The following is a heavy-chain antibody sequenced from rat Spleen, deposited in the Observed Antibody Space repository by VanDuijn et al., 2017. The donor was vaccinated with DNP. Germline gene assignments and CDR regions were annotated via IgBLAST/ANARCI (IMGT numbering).Heavy chain of an antibody. CDR3: TTWALPYAMDA. J-gene: IGHJ4*01. V-gene: IGHV5-7*01. Sequence: EVQLVESGGGLVQPGRSMKLSCAASGFTFSNYDMAWVRQAPKKGLEWVATISYDGSSTYYRDSVKGRFTISRDNAKSTLYLQMDSLRSKDTATYYCTTWALPYAMDAWGQGTSVTVSS. D-gene: IGHD4-6*01. CDR2: ISYDGSST. CDR1: GFTFSNYD.